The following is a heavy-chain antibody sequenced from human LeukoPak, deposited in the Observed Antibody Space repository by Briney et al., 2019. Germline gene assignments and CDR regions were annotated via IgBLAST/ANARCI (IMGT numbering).Heavy chain of an antibody. D-gene: IGHD6-6*01. CDR3: ARTDFEYSSSSGVNWFDP. CDR1: GYTFTSYN. Sequence: ASVKVSCKTSGYTFTSYNINWVRQATGQGLEWMGWLNPNSGNSGYTQKFQGRVTMTRNTSISTAYMELSSLRSEDTAVYYCARTDFEYSSSSGVNWFDPWGQGTLVTVSS. J-gene: IGHJ5*02. CDR2: LNPNSGNS. V-gene: IGHV1-8*01.